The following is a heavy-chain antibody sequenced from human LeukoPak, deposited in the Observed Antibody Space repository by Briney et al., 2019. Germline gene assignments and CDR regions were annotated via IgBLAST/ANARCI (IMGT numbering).Heavy chain of an antibody. Sequence: GGSLRLSCAASGFTFSSYSMNWVRQAQGKGLEWVSYISSSSSTIYYADSVKGRFTISRDNAKNSLYLQMNSLRDEDTAVYYCASEFYGAQGWVDYWGQGTLVTVSS. V-gene: IGHV3-48*02. D-gene: IGHD4-17*01. CDR2: ISSSSSTI. CDR3: ASEFYGAQGWVDY. J-gene: IGHJ4*02. CDR1: GFTFSSYS.